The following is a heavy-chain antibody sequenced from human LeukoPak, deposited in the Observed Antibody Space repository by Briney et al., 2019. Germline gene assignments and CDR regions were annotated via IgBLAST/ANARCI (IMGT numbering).Heavy chain of an antibody. V-gene: IGHV4-59*01. CDR2: IYYSGST. Sequence: SETLSLTCTVSGGSISSYYWSWIRQPPGKGLERIGYIYYSGSTNYNPSLKSRVTISVDTSKNQFSLKLSSVTAADTAVYYCARMGYYYYGMDVWGQGTTVTVSS. J-gene: IGHJ6*02. CDR3: ARMGYYYYGMDV. D-gene: IGHD3-16*01. CDR1: GGSISSYY.